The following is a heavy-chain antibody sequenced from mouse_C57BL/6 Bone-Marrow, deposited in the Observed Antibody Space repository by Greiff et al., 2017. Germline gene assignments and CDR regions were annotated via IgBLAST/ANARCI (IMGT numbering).Heavy chain of an antibody. Sequence: VQLQQPGAELVMPGASVKLSCKASGYTFTSYWMHWVKQRPGQGLEWIGEIDPSDSYTNYNEKFKGKSTLTVDKSSSTAYMQLSSLTSEDSAVYYCARADYYGSSSYYAMDYGGQGTSVTVSA. J-gene: IGHJ4*01. D-gene: IGHD1-1*01. CDR2: IDPSDSYT. CDR1: GYTFTSYW. CDR3: ARADYYGSSSYYAMDY. V-gene: IGHV1-69*01.